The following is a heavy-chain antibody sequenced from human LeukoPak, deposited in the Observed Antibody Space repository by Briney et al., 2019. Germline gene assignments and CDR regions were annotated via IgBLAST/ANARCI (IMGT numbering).Heavy chain of an antibody. CDR2: ISAYNGNT. J-gene: IGHJ5*02. D-gene: IGHD2-15*01. CDR3: AISPYCSGGSCINWFDP. V-gene: IGHV1-18*01. CDR1: GYTFTSYG. Sequence: ASVKVSCKASGYTFTSYGISWVRQAPGQGLEWMGWISAYNGNTNYAQKLQGRVTMTTDTSTSTAYMELRSLRSDDTAVYYCAISPYCSGGSCINWFDPWGQGTPVTVSS.